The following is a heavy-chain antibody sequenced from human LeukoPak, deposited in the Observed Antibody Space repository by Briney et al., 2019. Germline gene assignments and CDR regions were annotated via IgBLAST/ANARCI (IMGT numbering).Heavy chain of an antibody. D-gene: IGHD3-3*01. Sequence: GGSLRLSCAASRFTFSSYATSWVRQAPGRGLEWVSGISDSGGDTYYADSVKGRFTISRDNSKNTLYLQMNSLRVEDTAVYYCAKDRVRFWFDPWGQGTLVTVSS. CDR3: AKDRVRFWFDP. CDR1: RFTFSSYA. CDR2: ISDSGGDT. J-gene: IGHJ5*02. V-gene: IGHV3-23*01.